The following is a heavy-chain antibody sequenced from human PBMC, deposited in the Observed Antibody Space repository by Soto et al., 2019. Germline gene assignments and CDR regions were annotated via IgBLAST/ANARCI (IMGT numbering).Heavy chain of an antibody. CDR2: ITPNSGYT. Sequence: QLQLTQSGGEARKPGASVRVSCAASGYKFGTYAISWLRQAPGQGREGMGLITPNSGYTNYAQKFQGRLILTTDIPSSTAYMELTSLRYDDTAIYYCATSYDTGFDPWGQGTLVSVS. J-gene: IGHJ5*02. CDR1: GYKFGTYA. V-gene: IGHV1-18*01. D-gene: IGHD3-9*01. CDR3: ATSYDTGFDP.